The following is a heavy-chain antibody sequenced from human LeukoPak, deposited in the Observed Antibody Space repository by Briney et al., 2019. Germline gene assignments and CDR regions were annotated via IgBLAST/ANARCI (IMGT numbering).Heavy chain of an antibody. Sequence: GGSLRLSCAASGFTFSSYAMHWVRQAPGKGLEWVAVISYDGSNKYYADSVKGRFTISRDNAKNSLYLQMNSLRAEDTAVYYCARDEAGGSYLGEYFQHWGQGTLVTVSS. D-gene: IGHD1-26*01. J-gene: IGHJ1*01. CDR1: GFTFSSYA. V-gene: IGHV3-30*04. CDR3: ARDEAGGSYLGEYFQH. CDR2: ISYDGSNK.